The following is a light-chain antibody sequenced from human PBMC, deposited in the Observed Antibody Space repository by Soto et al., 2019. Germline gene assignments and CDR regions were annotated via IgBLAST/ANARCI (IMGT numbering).Light chain of an antibody. CDR1: QSVSSSY. V-gene: IGKV3-20*01. J-gene: IGKJ1*01. CDR2: GAS. Sequence: EIVLTQSPGTLSLSPGERATLSCRASQSVSSSYLAWYQQKPGQAPRLLIYGASSRATGIPDRFSGSGSGTDFTLTISRLEPDDFAVYYCQHYGSSSWTFGQGTK. CDR3: QHYGSSSWT.